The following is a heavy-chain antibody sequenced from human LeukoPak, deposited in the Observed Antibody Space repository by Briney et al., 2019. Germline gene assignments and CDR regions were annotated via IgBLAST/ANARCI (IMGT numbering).Heavy chain of an antibody. D-gene: IGHD3-10*01. J-gene: IGHJ4*02. Sequence: SETLSLTCAVYGGSFSGYYWSWIRQPPGKGLEWIGEVNHSGSTNYNPSLKSRVTISVDTSKNQFSLKLSSVTAADTAVYYCAKAEVLLWFGELNKYYFDYWGQGTLVTVSS. V-gene: IGHV4-34*01. CDR2: VNHSGST. CDR3: AKAEVLLWFGELNKYYFDY. CDR1: GGSFSGYY.